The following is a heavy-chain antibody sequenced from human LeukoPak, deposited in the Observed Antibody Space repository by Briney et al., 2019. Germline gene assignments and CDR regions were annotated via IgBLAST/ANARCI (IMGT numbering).Heavy chain of an antibody. Sequence: ASVKVSCTASGYTFTSSGISWVRQAPGQGLEWMGWISAYTGNANYAQKVQDRVTMTTDTSTSTAHMELRSLRSDDTAVYFCARDVSLVRGVIGYWGQGTLVTVSS. V-gene: IGHV1-18*01. D-gene: IGHD3-10*01. CDR1: GYTFTSSG. J-gene: IGHJ4*02. CDR3: ARDVSLVRGVIGY. CDR2: ISAYTGNA.